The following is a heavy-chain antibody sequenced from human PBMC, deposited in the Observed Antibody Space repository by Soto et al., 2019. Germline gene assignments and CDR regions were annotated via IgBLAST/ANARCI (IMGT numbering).Heavy chain of an antibody. D-gene: IGHD2-2*01. CDR3: ARVMPSELGVLTSNVMDV. J-gene: IGHJ6*02. CDR1: AYTFTAYY. Sequence: QAQLVQSGAEVKEPGASVKVSCKASAYTFTAYYVHWVRQAPGQGPEWMGWINTKSGGTKYAQKFQGRVTMTRDTPISAAYLELSRLSSHHTAVSYCARVMPSELGVLTSNVMDVRGQGPAVTVSS. V-gene: IGHV1-2*02. CDR2: INTKSGGT.